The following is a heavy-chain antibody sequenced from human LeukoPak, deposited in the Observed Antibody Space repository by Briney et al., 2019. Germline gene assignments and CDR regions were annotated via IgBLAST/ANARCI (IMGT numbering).Heavy chain of an antibody. D-gene: IGHD2-15*01. CDR3: AADRLMVGYYYYGMDV. V-gene: IGHV1-58*02. CDR1: GFTFTSSA. Sequence: SVKVSFKASGFTFTSSAMQWVRQARGQRLEWIGWIVVGSGNTNYAQKFQERVTITRDMSTSTAYMELSSLRSEDTAVYYCAADRLMVGYYYYGMDVWGQGTTVTVSS. J-gene: IGHJ6*02. CDR2: IVVGSGNT.